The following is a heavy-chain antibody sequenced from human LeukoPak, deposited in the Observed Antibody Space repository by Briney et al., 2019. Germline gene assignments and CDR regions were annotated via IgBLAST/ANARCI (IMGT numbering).Heavy chain of an antibody. CDR2: IYYSGST. V-gene: IGHV4-59*01. CDR3: ARSYSSSSAFDY. Sequence: SETLSLTCTVSGGSISSYYWSWIRLPPGKGLEWIGYIYYSGSTNYNPSLESRVTISVDTSNNQFSLKLSSVTAADTAVYYCARSYSSSSAFDYWGQGTLVTVSS. CDR1: GGSISSYY. D-gene: IGHD6-6*01. J-gene: IGHJ4*02.